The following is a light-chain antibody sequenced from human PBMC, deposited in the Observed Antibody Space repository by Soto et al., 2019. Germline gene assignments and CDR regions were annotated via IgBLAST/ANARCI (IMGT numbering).Light chain of an antibody. CDR3: QQYYRYPRT. J-gene: IGKJ1*01. V-gene: IGKV1-8*01. Sequence: ALRMTQSPSSFSASTGDRVTITCRASQGISSYLAWYQQKPGKAPKLLIYAASTLHSGVPSRFSGSGSGTEFTLTISCLQSEDFATYYCQQYYRYPRTFGQGTKVEIK. CDR1: QGISSY. CDR2: AAS.